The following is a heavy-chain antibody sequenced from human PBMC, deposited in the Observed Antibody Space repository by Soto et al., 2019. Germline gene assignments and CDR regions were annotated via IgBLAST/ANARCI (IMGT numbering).Heavy chain of an antibody. J-gene: IGHJ5*02. CDR3: ARDYIAARRGWFDP. V-gene: IGHV1-18*04. CDR1: GYTFTTYG. CDR2: ISAYNGKT. D-gene: IGHD6-6*01. Sequence: QGQLVQSGAEVKKPGASVKVSCKASGYTFTTYGISWVRQAPGQGLEWKGWISAYNGKTNYAQKFQGRVTMTTDTSTSTASMELRSLRSDDTAVYYCARDYIAARRGWFDPWGQGTLVTVTS.